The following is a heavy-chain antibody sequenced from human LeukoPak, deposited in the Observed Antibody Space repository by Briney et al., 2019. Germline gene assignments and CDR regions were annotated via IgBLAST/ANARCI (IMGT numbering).Heavy chain of an antibody. CDR3: AKEDELVDYFDH. J-gene: IGHJ4*02. Sequence: RGSLRLSCAASGLTFSSYAMSWVRQPPGKGLERVSAITGSGTGIDYAYSVKGRFTIPRDNSKNMLYLQMNSLRAEDTALYYCAKEDELVDYFDHWGQGILVTVSS. CDR2: ITGSGTGI. V-gene: IGHV3-23*01. CDR1: GLTFSSYA. D-gene: IGHD3-10*01.